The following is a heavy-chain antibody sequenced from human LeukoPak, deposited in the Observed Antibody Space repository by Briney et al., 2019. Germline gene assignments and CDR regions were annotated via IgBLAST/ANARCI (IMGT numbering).Heavy chain of an antibody. CDR1: GYTFTSYY. Sequence: ASVKVSCKASGYTFTSYYMHWVRQAPGQGLEWMGIINPSGGSTSYAQKFQGRVTITRDTTTSTVYMELSSLRSEDTAVYCCARDRGGNPPTAAFDIWGQGTMVTVSS. CDR2: INPSGGST. V-gene: IGHV1-46*01. J-gene: IGHJ3*02. CDR3: ARDRGGNPPTAAFDI. D-gene: IGHD4-23*01.